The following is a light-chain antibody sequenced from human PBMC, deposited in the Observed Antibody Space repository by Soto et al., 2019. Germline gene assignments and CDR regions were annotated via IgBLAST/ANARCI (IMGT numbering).Light chain of an antibody. CDR2: DVS. J-gene: IGLJ1*01. CDR3: CSYAGSSYV. CDR1: SSDVGGYNY. V-gene: IGLV2-11*01. Sequence: QSALTQPRSVSGSPAQSVTISCTGTSSDVGGYNYVSWYQQHPGEAPKLVIYDVSKRPSGVPDRFSGSKSGNTASLTISGLQAEDEADYYCCSYAGSSYVFGTGTKVTVL.